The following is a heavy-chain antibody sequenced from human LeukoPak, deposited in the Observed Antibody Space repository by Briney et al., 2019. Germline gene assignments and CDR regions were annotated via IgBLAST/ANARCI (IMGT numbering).Heavy chain of an antibody. CDR2: ITGSGDST. Sequence: PGRSLRLPCAASGFTFSSYAMNWVRQAPGKGLEWVSAITGSGDSTYYADSVKGRFTISRDNSKNTLYLQMNSLRAEDTAVYYCAKARYQRYYYGMDVWGQGTTVTVSS. V-gene: IGHV3-23*01. D-gene: IGHD3-9*01. J-gene: IGHJ6*02. CDR1: GFTFSSYA. CDR3: AKARYQRYYYGMDV.